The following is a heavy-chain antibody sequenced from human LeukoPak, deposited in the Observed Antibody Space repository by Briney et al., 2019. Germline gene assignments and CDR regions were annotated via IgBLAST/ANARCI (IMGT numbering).Heavy chain of an antibody. CDR1: GYTFTSYY. V-gene: IGHV1-46*01. CDR2: INPRGGST. CDR3: ARGARIAARLHYFDY. J-gene: IGHJ4*02. D-gene: IGHD6-6*01. Sequence: ASVKVSCKASGYTFTSYYMHWVRQAPGQGLEWMGIINPRGGSTSYAQKFQGRVTMTRDTSTSTVYMELSSLRSEDTAVYYCARGARIAARLHYFDYWGQGTLVTVSS.